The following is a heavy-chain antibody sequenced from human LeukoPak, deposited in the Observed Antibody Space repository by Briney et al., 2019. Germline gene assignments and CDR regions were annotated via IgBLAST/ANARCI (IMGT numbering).Heavy chain of an antibody. CDR2: IWYDGSNK. CDR3: VRGERQWDQYDY. D-gene: IGHD1-26*01. J-gene: IGHJ4*02. V-gene: IGHV3-33*01. Sequence: GGSLRLSCAASGSTFSIYGMHWVRQAPGKGLEWVAVIWYDGSNKYYADSVKGRFTISRDNSKNTLYLQMNSLRAEDTAVYYCVRGERQWDQYDYWGQGTPVTVSS. CDR1: GSTFSIYG.